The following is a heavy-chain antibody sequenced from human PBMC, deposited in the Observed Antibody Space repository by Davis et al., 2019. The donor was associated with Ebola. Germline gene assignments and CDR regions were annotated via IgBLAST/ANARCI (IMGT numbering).Heavy chain of an antibody. J-gene: IGHJ4*02. V-gene: IGHV1-18*01. D-gene: IGHD1-26*01. CDR2: ISAYNGNT. CDR3: ATGWGELLGDY. Sequence: AASVKVSCKASGYTFTSYGISWVRQAPGQGLEWMGWISAYNGNTNYAQKLQGRVTMTTDTSTSTPYMELRSLRSDDTAVYYCATGWGELLGDYWGQGTLVTVSS. CDR1: GYTFTSYG.